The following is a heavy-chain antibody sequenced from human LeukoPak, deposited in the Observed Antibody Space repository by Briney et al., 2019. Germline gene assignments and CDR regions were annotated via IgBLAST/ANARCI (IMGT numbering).Heavy chain of an antibody. D-gene: IGHD2-2*01. J-gene: IGHJ5*02. CDR1: GFTFRSYS. CDR2: ISGIGSTI. V-gene: IGHV3-48*04. CDR3: ARYPSRYCTSTSCYLVH. Sequence: GGSLRLSCAASGFTFRSYSMNWVRQAPGKGLEWVSYISGIGSTIYYADSVKGRFTISRDNAKNSLYLQMHSLRAEDTAVYYCARYPSRYCTSTSCYLVHWGQGALVTVSS.